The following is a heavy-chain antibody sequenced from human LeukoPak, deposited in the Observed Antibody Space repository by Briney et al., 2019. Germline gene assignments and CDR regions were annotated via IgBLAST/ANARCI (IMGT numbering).Heavy chain of an antibody. J-gene: IGHJ5*02. D-gene: IGHD3-22*01. CDR3: ARDGSSGLLLLNWFDP. Sequence: SETQSLTCAVCGGSFSGYYWSWIRQPPGNGLEWIGEINHSGSTNYNPSLKSRVTISVDTSKNQFSLKLSSVTAADTAVYYCARDGSSGLLLLNWFDPWGQGTLVTVSS. CDR1: GGSFSGYY. CDR2: INHSGST. V-gene: IGHV4-34*01.